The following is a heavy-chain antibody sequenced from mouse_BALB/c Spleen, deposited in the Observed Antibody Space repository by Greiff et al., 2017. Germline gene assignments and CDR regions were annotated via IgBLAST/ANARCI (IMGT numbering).Heavy chain of an antibody. Sequence: LVESGGGLVKPGGSLKLSCAASGFTFSDYYMYWVRQTPEKRLEWVATISDGGSYTYYPDSVKGRFTISRDNAKNNLYLQMSSLKSEDTAMYYCARDRGYGRAMDYWGQGTSVTVSS. CDR2: ISDGGSYT. CDR3: ARDRGYGRAMDY. V-gene: IGHV5-4*02. CDR1: GFTFSDYY. D-gene: IGHD1-1*01. J-gene: IGHJ4*01.